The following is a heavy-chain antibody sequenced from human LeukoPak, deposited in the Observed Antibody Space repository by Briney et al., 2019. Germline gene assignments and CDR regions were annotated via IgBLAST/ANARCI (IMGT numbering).Heavy chain of an antibody. Sequence: GASVKVSCKASGYTFTGYYMHWVRQAPGQGRELMGWINPNSGGTNYAQKFQGRVTMTRDTSISTAYMELSRLRSDDTAVYYCARSYYYGSGTDYWGQGTLVTVSS. J-gene: IGHJ4*02. CDR1: GYTFTGYY. CDR3: ARSYYYGSGTDY. D-gene: IGHD3-10*01. V-gene: IGHV1-2*02. CDR2: INPNSGGT.